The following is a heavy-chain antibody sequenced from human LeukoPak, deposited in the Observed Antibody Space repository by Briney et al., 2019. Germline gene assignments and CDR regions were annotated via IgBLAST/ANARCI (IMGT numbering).Heavy chain of an antibody. D-gene: IGHD3-22*01. Sequence: SETLSLTCTVSGGSISSYYWSWIRQPPGKGLEWIGYIYYSGSTNYNPSLKSRVTMSVDTSKNQFSLKLRSVTAADTAVYYCARDSYYYDSSGYLILDYWGQGILVTVSS. CDR1: GGSISSYY. CDR3: ARDSYYYDSSGYLILDY. J-gene: IGHJ4*02. V-gene: IGHV4-59*12. CDR2: IYYSGST.